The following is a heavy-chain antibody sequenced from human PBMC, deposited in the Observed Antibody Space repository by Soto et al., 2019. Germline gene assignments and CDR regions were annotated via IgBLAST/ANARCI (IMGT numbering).Heavy chain of an antibody. CDR2: LYNTGST. J-gene: IGHJ4*02. Sequence: SETLSLTCTVSGASISRYYWSWIRQSPGKGLEWIGYLYNTGSTIYNPSLKSRVTISVDTSKNQFSLKLSSVTAADTAVYYCARHSGESYYYDSSGYYFSYFDYWGQGTLVTVSS. V-gene: IGHV4-59*08. CDR3: ARHSGESYYYDSSGYYFSYFDY. CDR1: GASISRYY. D-gene: IGHD3-22*01.